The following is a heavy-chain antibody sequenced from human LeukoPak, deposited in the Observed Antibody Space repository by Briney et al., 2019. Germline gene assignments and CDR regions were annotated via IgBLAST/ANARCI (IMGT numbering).Heavy chain of an antibody. Sequence: GGSLRLSCAASGFTFSSYWMSWVRQAPGKGLEWVSAISGSGGSTYYADSVKGRFTISRDNSKNTLYLQMNSLRAEDTVVYYCAGLPPRGYYYGMDVWGQGTTVTVSS. CDR2: ISGSGGST. J-gene: IGHJ6*02. V-gene: IGHV3-23*01. CDR3: AGLPPRGYYYGMDV. CDR1: GFTFSSYW. D-gene: IGHD2-15*01.